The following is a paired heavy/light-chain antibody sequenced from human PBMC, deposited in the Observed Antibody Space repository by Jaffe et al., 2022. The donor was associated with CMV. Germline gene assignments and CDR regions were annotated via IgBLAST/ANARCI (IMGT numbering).Heavy chain of an antibody. J-gene: IGHJ4*02. D-gene: IGHD1-26*01. Sequence: EVQLVESGGGLIQPGGSLRLSCAASGFTFGNYWMHWVRQVPGKGLVWVSHINNDGGITTYADSVKGRFTTSRDNTKNTVYLQMNSLRAEDTAVYYCARGAGGFDRWGQGTLVIVSS. CDR1: GFTFGNYW. V-gene: IGHV3-74*01. CDR3: ARGAGGFDR. CDR2: INNDGGIT.
Light chain of an antibody. CDR2: WAS. V-gene: IGKV4-1*01. Sequence: DIVMTQSPDSLAVSLGERATINCKSSQSVLYGSDNRNHLTWYQHKPGQRPKLLIYWASTRESGVPDRFSGSGSGTDFTLTISSLQAEDVAVYYCQQYSSSPYTFGQGTKLEIK. CDR1: QSVLYGSDNRNH. CDR3: QQYSSSPYT. J-gene: IGKJ2*01.